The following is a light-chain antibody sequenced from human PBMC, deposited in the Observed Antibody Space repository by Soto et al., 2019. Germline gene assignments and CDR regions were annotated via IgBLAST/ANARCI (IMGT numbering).Light chain of an antibody. CDR1: SGYSNYK. J-gene: IGLJ2*01. CDR3: GSDHGSGNNFVLV. CDR2: VGNGGIVG. Sequence: QLVLTQPPSASASLGASVTLTCTLSSGYSNYKVEWYQQRPGKGPRFVMRVGNGGIVGSKGDGIPDRFSVLGSGLNRYPTIKNIQEEDESDYHCGSDHGSGNNFVLVFGGGTKLTVL. V-gene: IGLV9-49*01.